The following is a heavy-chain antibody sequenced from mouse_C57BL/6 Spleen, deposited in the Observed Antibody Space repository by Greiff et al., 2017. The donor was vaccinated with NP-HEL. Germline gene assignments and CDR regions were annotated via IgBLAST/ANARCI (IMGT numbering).Heavy chain of an antibody. CDR3: ARYYHGSNYFDY. J-gene: IGHJ2*01. Sequence: QVQLQQPGAELVKPGASVKLSCKASGYTFTSYWMHWVKQRPGPGLEWIGMIHPTSGSTNYNEKLKSKATLNVYKYSSTAYMQLSSLPTEDSAVYYCARYYHGSNYFDYWGQGTTLTVSS. CDR1: GYTFTSYW. D-gene: IGHD1-1*01. V-gene: IGHV1-64*01. CDR2: IHPTSGST.